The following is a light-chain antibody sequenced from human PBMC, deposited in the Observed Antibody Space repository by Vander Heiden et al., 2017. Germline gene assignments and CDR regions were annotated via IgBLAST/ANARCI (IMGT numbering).Light chain of an antibody. J-gene: IGLJ1*01. V-gene: IGLV2-14*01. Sequence: QSPLTQPASVSGSPPQSLTISCTGTSIDVGGYNYVSWQQQHTGKAPKLMFYEDSKRPSGVSKRLSGYKWGNTDPLNISALEGEEEAYYHCSSDTRSRSYVFGTGTKVTVL. CDR2: EDS. CDR1: SIDVGGYNY. CDR3: SSDTRSRSYV.